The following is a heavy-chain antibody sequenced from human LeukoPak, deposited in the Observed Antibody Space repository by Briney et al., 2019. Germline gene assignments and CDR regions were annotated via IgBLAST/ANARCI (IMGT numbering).Heavy chain of an antibody. V-gene: IGHV4-59*01. Sequence: SETLSLTCTVSNDSFSNYYWTWIRQSPGKALEWIGYVYYTDKTHYNPSLKSRVFISADTSQNQFSLRLSSVTAADTAVYYCARASMRRRDGYNHHYEIDYWGQGTLVTVSS. J-gene: IGHJ4*02. CDR2: VYYTDKT. CDR3: ARASMRRRDGYNHHYEIDY. D-gene: IGHD5-24*01. CDR1: NDSFSNYY.